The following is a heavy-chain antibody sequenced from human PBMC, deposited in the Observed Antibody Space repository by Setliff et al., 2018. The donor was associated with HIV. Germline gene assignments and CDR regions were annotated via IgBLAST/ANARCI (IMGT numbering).Heavy chain of an antibody. CDR1: GFTFSDYW. CDR3: VRPVREPVD. Sequence: GGSLRLSCAASGFTFSDYWMSWVRQAPGKGLEWVANIKQDGTDKYYVDSVRGRFTISRDNARNSLFLQMNSLRAEDTAMYYCVRPVREPVDWGRGTLVTVSS. CDR2: IKQDGTDK. V-gene: IGHV3-7*03. D-gene: IGHD6-19*01. J-gene: IGHJ4*02.